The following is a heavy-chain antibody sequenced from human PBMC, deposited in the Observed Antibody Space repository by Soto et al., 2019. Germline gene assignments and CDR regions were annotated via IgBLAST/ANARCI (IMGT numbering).Heavy chain of an antibody. CDR1: GYSFTSYW. CDR3: ARLPAVGPEYFQH. V-gene: IGHV5-10-1*01. J-gene: IGHJ1*01. Sequence: PGEYLKISCKGSGYSFTSYWISWVRQMPGKGMEWMGRIDPSDSYTIYIPSFQGHATISADKSISTAYLQWSSLNASDTAMFYCARLPAVGPEYFQHWGQGTLVTV. D-gene: IGHD6-19*01. CDR2: IDPSDSYT.